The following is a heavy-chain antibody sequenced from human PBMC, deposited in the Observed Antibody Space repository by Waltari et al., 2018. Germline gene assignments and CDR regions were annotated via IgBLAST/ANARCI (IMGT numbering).Heavy chain of an antibody. V-gene: IGHV4-61*02. D-gene: IGHD3-10*01. CDR2: IYTSGSP. CDR3: ARLRYDYYYGMDV. J-gene: IGHJ6*02. CDR1: GGSISSGSYY. Sequence: QVQLQESGPGLVKPSQTLSLTCTVSGGSISSGSYYWSWIRQPAGKGLEWIGRIYTSGSPNCNPSPKSRVARSVDTSKNQFSLKLSSVTAADTAVYYCARLRYDYYYGMDVWGQGTTVTVSS.